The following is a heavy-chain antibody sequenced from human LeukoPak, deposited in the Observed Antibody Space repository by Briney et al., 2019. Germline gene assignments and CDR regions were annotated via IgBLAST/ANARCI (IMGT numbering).Heavy chain of an antibody. CDR2: INHSGST. V-gene: IGHV4-34*01. Sequence: PSETLSLTCAVYGGSFSGYYWSWIRQPPGKGLEWIGEINHSGSTNYNPSLKSRVTISVDTSKNQFSLKLSSVTAADTAVYYCARGGYYYDSSGYFGFYSFDYWGQGTLVTVSS. CDR3: ARGGYYYDSSGYFGFYSFDY. CDR1: GGSFSGYY. D-gene: IGHD3-22*01. J-gene: IGHJ4*02.